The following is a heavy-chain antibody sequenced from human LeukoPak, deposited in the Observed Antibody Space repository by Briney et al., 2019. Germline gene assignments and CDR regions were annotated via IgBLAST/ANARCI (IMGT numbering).Heavy chain of an antibody. D-gene: IGHD3-3*01. CDR3: ARDRAWNYFDY. CDR1: GFTFSRHG. V-gene: IGHV3-30*03. J-gene: IGHJ4*02. Sequence: GGSLRLSCASSGFTFSRHGMHWVRQAPGKGLEWVAIISNDGSRKYYAHSVEGRFTISRDNSKNTLHLQMDSLRAEDTAVYYCARDRAWNYFDYWGQGTLVTVSS. CDR2: ISNDGSRK.